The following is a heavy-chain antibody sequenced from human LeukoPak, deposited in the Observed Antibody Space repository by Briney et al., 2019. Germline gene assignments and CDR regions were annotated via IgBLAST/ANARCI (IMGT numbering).Heavy chain of an antibody. CDR2: ISYDGSNK. Sequence: GGSLRLSCAASGFTFSSYAMHWVRQAPGKGLEWVAVISYDGSNKYYADSVKGRFTISRDNSKNTLYLQMNSLRAEDTAVYYCARGGGINLRYFQHWGQGTLVTVSS. J-gene: IGHJ1*01. D-gene: IGHD3-3*01. CDR1: GFTFSSYA. CDR3: ARGGGINLRYFQH. V-gene: IGHV3-30-3*01.